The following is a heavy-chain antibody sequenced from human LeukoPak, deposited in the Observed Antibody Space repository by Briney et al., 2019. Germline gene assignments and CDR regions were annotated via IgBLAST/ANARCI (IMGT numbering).Heavy chain of an antibody. Sequence: PGGSLRLSCAASGFTVSTNYMTGVRESPGKGLEGVSVIYSGGSTYYAASAKGSFIISSDNSNNTLDLQINSLRAADTAVYYCATGGPSATSQLDYCGQGTLLTVSS. CDR1: GFTVSTNY. V-gene: IGHV3-66*01. CDR2: IYSGGST. J-gene: IGHJ4*02. D-gene: IGHD1-26*01. CDR3: ATGGPSATSQLDY.